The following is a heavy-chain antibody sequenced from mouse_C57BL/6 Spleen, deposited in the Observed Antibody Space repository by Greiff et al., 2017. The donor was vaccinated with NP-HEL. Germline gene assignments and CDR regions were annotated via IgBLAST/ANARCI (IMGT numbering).Heavy chain of an antibody. CDR1: GYSFTDYN. J-gene: IGHJ4*01. Sequence: EVKLMESGPELVKPGASVKISCKASGYSFTDYNMNWVKQSNGKSLEWIGVINPNYGTTSYNQKFKGKATLTVDQSSSTAYMQLNSLTSEDSAVYYCASSIYDGYSLYAMDYWGQGTSVTVSS. CDR3: ASSIYDGYSLYAMDY. CDR2: INPNYGTT. D-gene: IGHD2-3*01. V-gene: IGHV1-39*01.